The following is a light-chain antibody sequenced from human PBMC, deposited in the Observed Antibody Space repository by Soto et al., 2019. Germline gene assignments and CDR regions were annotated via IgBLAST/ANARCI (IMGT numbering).Light chain of an antibody. J-gene: IGKJ1*01. V-gene: IGKV4-1*01. Sequence: DIVMTQSPDSLAVSLGERATINCKSSQSVLYSSTNKNYLAWYQHKPGQPPKLLIYWASTRESGVPDRFSGSGSGTDFTLTISSLQAEDVAVYHCQQYYSIPRTFGQGTKVEI. CDR2: WAS. CDR3: QQYYSIPRT. CDR1: QSVLYSSTNKNY.